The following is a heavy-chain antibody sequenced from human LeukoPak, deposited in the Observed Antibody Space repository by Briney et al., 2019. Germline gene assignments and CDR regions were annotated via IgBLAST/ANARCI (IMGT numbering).Heavy chain of an antibody. D-gene: IGHD4-17*01. CDR3: AKDIVRATVTTGFGYMDV. J-gene: IGHJ6*03. CDR2: ISYDGSNK. V-gene: IGHV3-30*04. Sequence: PGGSLRLSCAASGFTFSSYAMHWVRQAPGKGLEWVALISYDGSNKYFADSVKGRFTISRDNSKNTLYLQMNSLRAEDTSVYYCAKDIVRATVTTGFGYMDVWGKGTTVTVSS. CDR1: GFTFSSYA.